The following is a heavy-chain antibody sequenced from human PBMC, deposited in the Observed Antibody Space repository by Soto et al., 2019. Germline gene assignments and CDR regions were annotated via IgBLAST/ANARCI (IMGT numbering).Heavy chain of an antibody. V-gene: IGHV1-18*01. Sequence: QVQLVQSGAEVKKPGASVKVSCKASGYTFTSYGISWVRQAPGQGREWMGWISAYNGKTNYAQKLQGRVTMTTDTSTRTAYMELRSLRADDTAVYYCARDYGRVTVTTPLDYWGQGTLVTVSS. D-gene: IGHD4-4*01. CDR2: ISAYNGKT. CDR1: GYTFTSYG. CDR3: ARDYGRVTVTTPLDY. J-gene: IGHJ4*02.